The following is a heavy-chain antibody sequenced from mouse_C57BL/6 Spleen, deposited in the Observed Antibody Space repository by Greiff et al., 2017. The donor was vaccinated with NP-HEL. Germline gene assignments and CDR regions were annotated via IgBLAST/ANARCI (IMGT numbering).Heavy chain of an antibody. CDR3: ARSQLTPLAY. J-gene: IGHJ3*01. CDR1: GYTFTSYW. D-gene: IGHD3-3*01. V-gene: IGHV1-61*01. Sequence: QVQLQQPGAELVRPGSSVKLSCKASGYTFTSYWMDWVKQRPGQGLEWIGNIYPSDSETHYNQKFKDKATLTVDKSSSTAYMQLSSLTSEDSAVYYCARSQLTPLAYWGQGTLVTVSA. CDR2: IYPSDSET.